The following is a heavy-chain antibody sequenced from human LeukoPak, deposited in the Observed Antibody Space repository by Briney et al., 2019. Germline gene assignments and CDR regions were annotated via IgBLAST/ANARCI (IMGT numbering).Heavy chain of an antibody. CDR3: AREGTAVVVVTAIDY. Sequence: PGGSLRLSCAASGFTFSSYSMNWVRQAPGKGLEWVSAISGSGGSTYYADSVKGRFTISRDNAKNSLYLQMNSLRAEDTAVYYCAREGTAVVVVTAIDYWGQGTLVTVSS. V-gene: IGHV3-21*01. CDR2: ISGSGGST. CDR1: GFTFSSYS. J-gene: IGHJ4*02. D-gene: IGHD2-21*02.